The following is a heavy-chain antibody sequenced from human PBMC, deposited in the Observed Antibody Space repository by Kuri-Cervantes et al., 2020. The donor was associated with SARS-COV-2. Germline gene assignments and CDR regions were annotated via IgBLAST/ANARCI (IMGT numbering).Heavy chain of an antibody. J-gene: IGHJ6*02. CDR3: AKDGGGEVWSGYIMDV. V-gene: IGHV3-33*05. CDR1: GFTFSSYG. Sequence: LSLTCAASGFTFSSYGMHWVRRAPGKGLEWVAVISYDGSNKYYADSVKGRFTISRDNSKNTLYLQMNSLRAEDTAVYYCAKDGGGEVWSGYIMDVWGQGTTVTVSS. CDR2: ISYDGSNK. D-gene: IGHD3-3*01.